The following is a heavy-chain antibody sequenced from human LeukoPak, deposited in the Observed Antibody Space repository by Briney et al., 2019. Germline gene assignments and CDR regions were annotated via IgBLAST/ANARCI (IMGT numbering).Heavy chain of an antibody. CDR3: ARDPYYYDSSGYSSGWYFDL. V-gene: IGHV1-2*02. CDR1: GYTFTGYY. D-gene: IGHD3-22*01. CDR2: INPNSGGT. J-gene: IGHJ2*01. Sequence: ASVTVSCKASGYTFTGYYMHWVRQAPGQGLEWMGWINPNSGGTNYAQKFQGRVTMTRDTSISTAYMELSRLRSDDTAVYYCARDPYYYDSSGYSSGWYFDLWGRGTLVTVSS.